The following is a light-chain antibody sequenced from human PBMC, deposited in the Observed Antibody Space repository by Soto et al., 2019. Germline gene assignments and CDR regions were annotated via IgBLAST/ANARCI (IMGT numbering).Light chain of an antibody. V-gene: IGLV2-11*01. CDR3: CSYAGSYTSGPFYV. J-gene: IGLJ1*01. CDR1: SSDVGGYNY. Sequence: QSVLTQPRSVSGSPGQSVTISCTGTSSDVGGYNYVSWYQQHPGKAPKLMIYDVSKRPSGVPDRFSGSKSGNTASLTISGLQAEDEADYYCCSYAGSYTSGPFYVFGTGTKVTVL. CDR2: DVS.